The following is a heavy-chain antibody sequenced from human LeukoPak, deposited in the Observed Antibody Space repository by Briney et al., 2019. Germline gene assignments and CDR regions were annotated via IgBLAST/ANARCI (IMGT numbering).Heavy chain of an antibody. V-gene: IGHV1-2*02. CDR3: ARGGGSREYVVDY. CDR2: INPNSGGT. Sequence: ASVKVSCKASGYTFTSYYIHWVRQAPGQGLEWMGWINPNSGGTNYAQKFQGRVTMTRDTSISTAYMELSRLRSDDTAVYYCARGGGSREYVVDYWGQGTLVTVSS. J-gene: IGHJ4*02. CDR1: GYTFTSYY. D-gene: IGHD2-2*01.